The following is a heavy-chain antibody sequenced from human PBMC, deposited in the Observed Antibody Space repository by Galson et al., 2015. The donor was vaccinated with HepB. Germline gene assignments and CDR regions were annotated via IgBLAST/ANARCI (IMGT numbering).Heavy chain of an antibody. V-gene: IGHV1-46*03. CDR3: AREGIAAAGTGIKEDNWFDP. CDR1: GYTFTSYY. D-gene: IGHD6-13*01. Sequence: SVKVSCKASGYTFTSYYMHWVRQAPGQGLEWMGIINPSGGSTSYAQKFQGRVTMTRDTSTSTVYMELSSLRSEDTAVYYCAREGIAAAGTGIKEDNWFDPWGQGTLVTVSS. J-gene: IGHJ5*02. CDR2: INPSGGST.